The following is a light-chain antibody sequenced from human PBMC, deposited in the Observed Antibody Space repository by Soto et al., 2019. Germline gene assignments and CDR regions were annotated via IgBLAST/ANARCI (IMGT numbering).Light chain of an antibody. Sequence: EFVLTQSPGTLSLSPGERATLSCRASQTVRNNYLAWYQQKPGQAPRLLIYDASSRATGIPDRFSGGGSGTDFTLTISRLEPEDFAVYYCHQYGDSQYTFGPGTKLQI. CDR3: HQYGDSQYT. V-gene: IGKV3-20*01. CDR1: QTVRNNY. CDR2: DAS. J-gene: IGKJ2*01.